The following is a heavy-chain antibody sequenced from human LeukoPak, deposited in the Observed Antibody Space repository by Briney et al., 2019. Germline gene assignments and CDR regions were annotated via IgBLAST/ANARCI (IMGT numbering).Heavy chain of an antibody. J-gene: IGHJ4*02. D-gene: IGHD5-12*01. Sequence: ASVKVSCKASGYTFTGYYMHWVRQAPGQGLEWMGRINPNSGGTNYAQIFQGRVTMTRDTSITTAYMELRILKSDDTAVYYCARDLERGYDYYFDYWGQGTLVTVSS. CDR2: INPNSGGT. V-gene: IGHV1-2*06. CDR1: GYTFTGYY. CDR3: ARDLERGYDYYFDY.